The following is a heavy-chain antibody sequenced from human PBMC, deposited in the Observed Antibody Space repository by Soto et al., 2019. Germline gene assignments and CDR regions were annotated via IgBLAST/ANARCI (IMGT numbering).Heavy chain of an antibody. CDR2: IQYNGYS. V-gene: IGHV4-59*08. J-gene: IGHJ6*02. Sequence: QVQLQESGPGLVKPSETLSLTCTVSGGSITNYYCSWFRQPPGKGLEWIGYIQYNGYSAYNLSLKRRVTMSIDTSKTQSSLMLESVTATDTAVYYCARHGFGSLHGLVDVWGQGTTVIVSS. D-gene: IGHD3-10*01. CDR1: GGSITNYY. CDR3: ARHGFGSLHGLVDV.